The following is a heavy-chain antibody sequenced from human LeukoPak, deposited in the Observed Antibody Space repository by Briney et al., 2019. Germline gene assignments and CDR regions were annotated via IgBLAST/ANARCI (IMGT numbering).Heavy chain of an antibody. CDR3: ARGSHFDWLLNNDY. Sequence: GRSLRLSCAASGFTFSNYGMHWVRQAPGKGLEWVAVISYDESDKYYADSVKGRFTISRDNSKNTLYLQMNSLRAEDTAVYYCARGSHFDWLLNNDYWGQGTLVTVSS. D-gene: IGHD3-9*01. CDR2: ISYDESDK. J-gene: IGHJ4*02. CDR1: GFTFSNYG. V-gene: IGHV3-30*03.